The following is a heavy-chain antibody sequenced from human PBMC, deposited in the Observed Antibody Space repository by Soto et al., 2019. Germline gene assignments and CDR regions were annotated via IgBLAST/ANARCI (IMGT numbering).Heavy chain of an antibody. Sequence: SQTLSLTCAISGDSVFSNSAAWNWIRQSPSRGLEWLGRTYYRSKWYNDYAVSVKSRITINPDTSKNQFSLQLNSVTPEDTAVYYCARVPRLYSSGWNNWFDPWGQVTLVTVSS. CDR2: TYYRSKWYN. CDR3: ARVPRLYSSGWNNWFDP. V-gene: IGHV6-1*01. J-gene: IGHJ5*02. D-gene: IGHD6-19*01. CDR1: GDSVFSNSAA.